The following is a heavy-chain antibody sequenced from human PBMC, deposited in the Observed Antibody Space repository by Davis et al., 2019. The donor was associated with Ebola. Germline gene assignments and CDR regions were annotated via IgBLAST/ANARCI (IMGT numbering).Heavy chain of an antibody. Sequence: GGSLRLSCADSVITFSSYAMTWVRQAPGTGLEWVSAISGSGCSTYYAESVKGRFTISRDNSKKTLYLQMNSLRAEDTAVYYCARSGLSFGVVKYHYGMDVWGKGTTVTVSS. CDR2: ISGSGCST. V-gene: IGHV3-23*01. CDR3: ARSGLSFGVVKYHYGMDV. J-gene: IGHJ6*04. D-gene: IGHD3-3*01. CDR1: VITFSSYA.